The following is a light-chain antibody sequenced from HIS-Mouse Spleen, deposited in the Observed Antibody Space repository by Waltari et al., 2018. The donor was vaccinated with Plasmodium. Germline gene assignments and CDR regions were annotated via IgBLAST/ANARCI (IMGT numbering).Light chain of an antibody. J-gene: IGLJ3*02. CDR1: SNIVGHQG. V-gene: IGLV10-54*02. CDR2: RNN. Sequence: QAGLTQPPSVSKGLRQTATLTCTGNSNIVGHQGAAWLQQHQGHPPKLLSYRNNNRPSGISERFSASRSGNTASLTITGLQPEDEADYYCSALDSSLSVWVFGGGTKLTVL. CDR3: SALDSSLSVWV.